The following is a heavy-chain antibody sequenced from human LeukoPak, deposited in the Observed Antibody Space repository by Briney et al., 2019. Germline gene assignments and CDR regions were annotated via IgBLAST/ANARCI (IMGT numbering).Heavy chain of an antibody. V-gene: IGHV3-23*01. J-gene: IGHJ5*02. Sequence: GGSLRLSCAASGFTFSSYAMSWVRQAPGKGLEWVSAISGSGGSTYYADSVKGRFTISRDNPKNTLYLQMNSLRAEDTAVYYCAKALGQYYDILTGYPSWGQGTLVTVSS. CDR1: GFTFSSYA. CDR2: ISGSGGST. D-gene: IGHD3-9*01. CDR3: AKALGQYYDILTGYPS.